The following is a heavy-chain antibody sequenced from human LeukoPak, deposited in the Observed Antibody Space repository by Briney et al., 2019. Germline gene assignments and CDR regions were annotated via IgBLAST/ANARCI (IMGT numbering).Heavy chain of an antibody. D-gene: IGHD3-10*01. CDR1: GGSFTSFY. CDR2: IFCSGNT. Sequence: AETLSLTCTVSGGSFTSFYWSWIRQPPGKGLEWLGRIFCSGNTNYNPSFKSRASITVDKSKKQFSLKLTSVTAADTAEYYCARYSGIYGHDYWGQGTLVSVSS. CDR3: ARYSGIYGHDY. V-gene: IGHV4-4*07. J-gene: IGHJ4*02.